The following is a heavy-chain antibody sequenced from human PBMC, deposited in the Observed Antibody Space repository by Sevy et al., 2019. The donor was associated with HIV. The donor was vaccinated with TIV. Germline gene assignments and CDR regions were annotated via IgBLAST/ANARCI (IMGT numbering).Heavy chain of an antibody. D-gene: IGHD7-27*01. CDR2: IKQDGSDK. CDR3: ARSWDYWGQMGY. Sequence: GGSLRLSFAASGFTFNNYWMTWVRQAPGKGLEWVANIKQDGSDKNYMESVKGRFNISRNNTKNSLYLQLNSLRAEDTAVYYCARSWDYWGQMGYWGQGTLVTVSS. CDR1: GFTFNNYW. V-gene: IGHV3-7*03. J-gene: IGHJ4*02.